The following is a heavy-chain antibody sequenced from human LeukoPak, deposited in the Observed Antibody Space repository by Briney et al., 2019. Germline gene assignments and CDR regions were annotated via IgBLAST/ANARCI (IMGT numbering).Heavy chain of an antibody. CDR1: GFTFSSYA. D-gene: IGHD3-22*01. Sequence: GGSLRLSCAASGFTFSSYAMSWVRQAPGKGLEWVSSISSSSSYIYYADSVKGRFTISRDNAKNSLYLQMNSLRAEDTAVYYCASVVTTIFDYWGQGTLVTVSS. CDR2: ISSSSSYI. J-gene: IGHJ4*02. V-gene: IGHV3-21*01. CDR3: ASVVTTIFDY.